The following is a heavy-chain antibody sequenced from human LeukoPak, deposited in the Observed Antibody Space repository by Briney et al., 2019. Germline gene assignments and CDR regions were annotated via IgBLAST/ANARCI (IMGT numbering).Heavy chain of an antibody. J-gene: IGHJ4*02. CDR3: ARDLDYDYVWGSYRYRG. CDR1: GFTFSSYE. D-gene: IGHD3-16*02. CDR2: ISSSGNTI. Sequence: SGGSLRLSCAASGFTFSSYEMNWVRQAPGKGLEWISYISSSGNTIYYADSVKGRFTISRDNAKNSLYLEMNSLRAEDTAVYYCARDLDYDYVWGSYRYRGWGQGTLVTVSS. V-gene: IGHV3-48*03.